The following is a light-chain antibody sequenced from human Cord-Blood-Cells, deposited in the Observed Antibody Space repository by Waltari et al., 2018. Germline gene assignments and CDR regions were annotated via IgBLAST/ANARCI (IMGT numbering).Light chain of an antibody. CDR3: SSYAGSNNYV. V-gene: IGLV2-8*01. Sequence: QSALTQPPSASGSPGQSVTISCTGPSSDVGGYNYVSWYQQHPGKAPKLMIYEVSKRPSGVPDRFSVSKSGNTASLTVSGLQAEDEADYYCSSYAGSNNYVFGTGTKVTVL. CDR2: EVS. CDR1: SSDVGGYNY. J-gene: IGLJ1*01.